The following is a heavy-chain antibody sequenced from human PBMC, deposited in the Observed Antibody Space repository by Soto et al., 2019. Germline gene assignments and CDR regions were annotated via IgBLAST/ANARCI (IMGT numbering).Heavy chain of an antibody. J-gene: IGHJ6*02. Sequence: EVQLVESGGGLVQPGRSLRLSCAASGFTFDDYAMHWVRQAPGKGLVWVSGISWNSGSIGYADSVKGRFPISRDNAKNSLYRQMNSLRAEDTALYYCAKGDSSSFYYGMDVWGQGTTVTVSS. CDR3: AKGDSSSFYYGMDV. D-gene: IGHD6-13*01. CDR2: ISWNSGSI. CDR1: GFTFDDYA. V-gene: IGHV3-9*01.